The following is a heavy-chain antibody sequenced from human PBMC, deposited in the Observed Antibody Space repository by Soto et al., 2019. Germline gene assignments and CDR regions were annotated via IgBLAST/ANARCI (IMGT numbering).Heavy chain of an antibody. CDR2: INPTGGST. Sequence: ASVKVSCKASGYTFTSYYMHWVRQAPGQGLEWMGLINPTGGSTSYAQKFLDRVTMTRDTSTSTVYMEMSSLRSEDTAVYYCARRFSSGWLDYWGQGTLVTVSS. CDR3: ARRFSSGWLDY. J-gene: IGHJ4*02. V-gene: IGHV1-46*03. CDR1: GYTFTSYY. D-gene: IGHD6-19*01.